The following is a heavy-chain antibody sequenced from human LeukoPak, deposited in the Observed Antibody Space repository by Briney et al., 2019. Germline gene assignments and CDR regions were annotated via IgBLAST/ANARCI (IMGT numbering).Heavy chain of an antibody. CDR3: ARDHCTSSGCYEYYYYGMDV. J-gene: IGHJ6*02. Sequence: ASVKVSCKASGYTFTTYGISWVRQAPGQGLEWMGWISAYKGNTNYAQKLQGRVTMTTETSTSTAYMELRSLRSDDTAVYYCARDHCTSSGCYEYYYYGMDVWGQGTTVTVSS. CDR2: ISAYKGNT. V-gene: IGHV1-18*01. CDR1: GYTFTTYG. D-gene: IGHD2-2*01.